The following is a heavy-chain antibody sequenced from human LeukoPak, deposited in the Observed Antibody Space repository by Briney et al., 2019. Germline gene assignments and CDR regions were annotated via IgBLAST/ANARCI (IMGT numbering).Heavy chain of an antibody. J-gene: IGHJ4*02. V-gene: IGHV3-11*01. Sequence: GGSLRLSCAASGFTVSDYHMSWVRQAPGRGLEWISYITSSGRSTNHADSVKGRFTISRDNAKNSVVLQMSSLTVEDTGVYYCTRERRGSYYAFEYWGQGALVTVSS. CDR2: ITSSGRST. CDR3: TRERRGSYYAFEY. D-gene: IGHD3-16*01. CDR1: GFTVSDYH.